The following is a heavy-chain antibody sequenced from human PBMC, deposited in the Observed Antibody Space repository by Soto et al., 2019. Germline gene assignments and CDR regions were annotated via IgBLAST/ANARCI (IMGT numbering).Heavy chain of an antibody. CDR1: GGTFSSYA. Sequence: QVQLVQSGAEVKKPGSSVKVSCKASGGTFSSYAISWVRQAPGQGLEWMGGIIPIFGTANYAQKFQGRVTITADESTSTAYMELSSLRSEDTAVYYCARDLLLSRPNYYYYGMDVWGQGTTVTVSS. J-gene: IGHJ6*02. CDR3: ARDLLLSRPNYYYYGMDV. CDR2: IIPIFGTA. D-gene: IGHD3-10*01. V-gene: IGHV1-69*01.